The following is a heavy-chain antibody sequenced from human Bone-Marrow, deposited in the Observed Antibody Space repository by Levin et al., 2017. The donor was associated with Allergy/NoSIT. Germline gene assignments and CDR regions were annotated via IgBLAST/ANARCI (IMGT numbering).Heavy chain of an antibody. V-gene: IGHV4-34*01. CDR2: INHSGST. CDR3: ARGYHIAAAGTRYYYGMDV. Sequence: KSSETLSLTCAVYGGSFSGYYWSWIRQPPGKGLEWIGEINHSGSTNYNPSLKSRVTISVDTSKNQFSLKLSSVTAADTAVYYCARGYHIAAAGTRYYYGMDVWGQGTTVTVSS. J-gene: IGHJ6*02. CDR1: GGSFSGYY. D-gene: IGHD6-13*01.